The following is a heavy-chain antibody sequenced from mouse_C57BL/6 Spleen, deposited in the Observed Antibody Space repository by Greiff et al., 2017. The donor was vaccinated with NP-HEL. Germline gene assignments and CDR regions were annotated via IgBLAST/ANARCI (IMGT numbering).Heavy chain of an antibody. Sequence: VQLQQSGPGLVQPSQSLSITCTVSGFSLTSYGVHWVRQSPGKGLEWLGVIWRGGSTDYNAAFMSRLCITKDNSKSQVFFKMNSLQADDTAIYYCAKGSGTNWYFDVWGTGTTVTVSS. J-gene: IGHJ1*03. CDR1: GFSLTSYG. CDR3: AKGSGTNWYFDV. D-gene: IGHD4-1*01. V-gene: IGHV2-5*01. CDR2: IWRGGST.